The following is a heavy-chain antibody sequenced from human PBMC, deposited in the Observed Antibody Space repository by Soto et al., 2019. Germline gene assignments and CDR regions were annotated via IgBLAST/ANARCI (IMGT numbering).Heavy chain of an antibody. J-gene: IGHJ5*02. CDR3: AREHYGNSAWFDP. V-gene: IGHV1-8*01. CDR2: RNPNSGNT. D-gene: IGHD3-10*01. Sequence: QVQLVQSGAEVKKPGASVKVSCKASGYTFPSYDINWVRQATGQGLQWMGWRNPNSGNTGYAQKSQSRLTMTKNTSISTAYMELSSLRSEDTAVYYCAREHYGNSAWFDPWGQGTLVTVSS. CDR1: GYTFPSYD.